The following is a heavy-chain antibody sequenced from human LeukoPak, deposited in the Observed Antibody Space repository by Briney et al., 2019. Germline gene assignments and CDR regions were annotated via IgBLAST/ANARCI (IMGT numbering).Heavy chain of an antibody. J-gene: IGHJ3*02. CDR1: GGSISSSSYY. V-gene: IGHV4-39*07. Sequence: SETLSLTCTVSGGSISSSSYYWGWIRQPPGKGLEWIGSIYYSGSTYYNPSLKSRVTISVDTSKNQFSLKLSSVTAADTAVYYCARSYSGGLYDAFDIWGQGTMVAVSS. CDR3: ARSYSGGLYDAFDI. D-gene: IGHD1-26*01. CDR2: IYYSGST.